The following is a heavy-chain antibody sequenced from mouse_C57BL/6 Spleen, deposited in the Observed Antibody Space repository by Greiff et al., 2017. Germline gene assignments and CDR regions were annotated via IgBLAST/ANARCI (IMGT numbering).Heavy chain of an antibody. CDR1: GYTFTDYY. V-gene: IGHV1-77*01. CDR2: IGPGSGST. J-gene: IGHJ2*01. D-gene: IGHD2-4*01. CDR3: ARFYYDYVFDY. Sequence: QVHVKQSGAELVKPGASVKISCKASGYTFTDYYINWVKQRPGQGLEWIGKIGPGSGSTYYNEKFKGKATLTEDKSSSTAYMQLSSLTSEDSAVYFCARFYYDYVFDYWGQGTTLTVSS.